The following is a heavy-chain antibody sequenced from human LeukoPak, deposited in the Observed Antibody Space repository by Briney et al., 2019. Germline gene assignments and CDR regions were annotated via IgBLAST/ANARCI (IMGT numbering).Heavy chain of an antibody. D-gene: IGHD3-9*01. CDR2: ISGGGTTT. Sequence: PGGSLRLSCAASGFTFTNFVMTWVRQAPGKGLEWVSSISGGGTTTFYADSVRGRFTISRDNSKNTLYLQMNSLRAEDTAVYYCAKGSRRHYDILTGYHTDYLFDYWGQGTLVTVSS. V-gene: IGHV3-23*01. CDR3: AKGSRRHYDILTGYHTDYLFDY. J-gene: IGHJ4*02. CDR1: GFTFTNFV.